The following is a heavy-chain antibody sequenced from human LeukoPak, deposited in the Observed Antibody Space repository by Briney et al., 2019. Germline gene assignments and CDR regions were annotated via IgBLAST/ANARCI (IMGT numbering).Heavy chain of an antibody. CDR1: GGSISSSSYY. V-gene: IGHV4-39*07. CDR2: IYYSGST. J-gene: IGHJ4*02. D-gene: IGHD3-22*01. CDR3: ASTDSSGYYFDY. Sequence: SETLSLTCTVSGGSISSSSYYWGWTRQPPGKGLEWIGSIYYSGSTYYNASLKSRVTISVDTSKNQFSLKLSSVTAADTAVYYCASTDSSGYYFDYWGQGTLVTVSS.